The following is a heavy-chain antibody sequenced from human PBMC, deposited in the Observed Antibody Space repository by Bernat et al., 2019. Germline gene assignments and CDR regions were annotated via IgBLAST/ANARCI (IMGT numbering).Heavy chain of an antibody. V-gene: IGHV3-74*01. Sequence: EVQLVESGGGLVQPGGSLRLSCAASGFTFSSYWMHWVRQAPGKGLVWVLRINSDGSSTSYADSVKGRFTISRDNAKNTLYLQMNSLRAEDTAVYYCARIGVTYYDSSGYYVTWGQGTLVTVSS. D-gene: IGHD3-22*01. CDR1: GFTFSSYW. J-gene: IGHJ4*02. CDR2: INSDGSST. CDR3: ARIGVTYYDSSGYYVT.